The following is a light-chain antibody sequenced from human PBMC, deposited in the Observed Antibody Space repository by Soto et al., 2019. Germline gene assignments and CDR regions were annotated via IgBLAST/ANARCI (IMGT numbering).Light chain of an antibody. CDR2: GAY. Sequence: EIVLTQSPGTLSLSPGERADLSCRASQSVSSSYLAWYQQKPGQAPRLLIHGAYNRAAGIPDRFIGSGYGTDFTLTVTKLEPEDFALYYCQQYGNPCTFGQGTKVEIK. V-gene: IGKV3-20*01. CDR3: QQYGNPCT. J-gene: IGKJ1*01. CDR1: QSVSSSY.